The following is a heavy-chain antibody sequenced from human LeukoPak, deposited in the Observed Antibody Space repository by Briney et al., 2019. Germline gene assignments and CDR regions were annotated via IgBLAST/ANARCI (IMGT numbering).Heavy chain of an antibody. Sequence: SVKVSCKASGFTFTSSAVQWVRQARGQRLEWIEWIVVGSGNTNYAQKFQERVTITRDMSTSTAYMELSSLRSEDTAVYYCAALNYDSSGYYSQDFDYWGQGTLVTVSS. CDR3: AALNYDSSGYYSQDFDY. D-gene: IGHD3-22*01. V-gene: IGHV1-58*01. J-gene: IGHJ4*02. CDR1: GFTFTSSA. CDR2: IVVGSGNT.